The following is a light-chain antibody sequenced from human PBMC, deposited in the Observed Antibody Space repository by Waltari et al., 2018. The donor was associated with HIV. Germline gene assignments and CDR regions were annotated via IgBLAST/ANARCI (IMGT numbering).Light chain of an antibody. Sequence: ALTQPPSASGSLGQSVTISCTGTNSDIGAYNFVSWYQEQPGRAPQLLIYEVSRRPSGVPGRFSGSKSGNTASLTVSGLQAEDETNYYCSSYAGGNNLIFG. CDR2: EVS. CDR1: NSDIGAYNF. CDR3: SSYAGGNNLI. V-gene: IGLV2-8*01. J-gene: IGLJ1*01.